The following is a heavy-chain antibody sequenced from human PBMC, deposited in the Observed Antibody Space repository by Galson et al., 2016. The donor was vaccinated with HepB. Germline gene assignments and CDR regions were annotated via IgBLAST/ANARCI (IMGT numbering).Heavy chain of an antibody. CDR3: AKDRAPYSTSNWLLDS. CDR2: IWYDGTDK. Sequence: SLRLSCAASGFIFNRYSMYWVRQAPGKGLEWVATIWYDGTDKYEADSVKGRFTVSRDNSKNTVYLQMNSLTAEDTAVYFCAKDRAPYSTSNWLLDSWGQGTLVTVSS. V-gene: IGHV3-33*06. D-gene: IGHD1-26*01. CDR1: GFIFNRYS. J-gene: IGHJ4*02.